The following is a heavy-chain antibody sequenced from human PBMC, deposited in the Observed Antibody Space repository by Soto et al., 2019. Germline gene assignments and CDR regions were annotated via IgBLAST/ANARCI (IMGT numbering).Heavy chain of an antibody. V-gene: IGHV1-46*03. CDR3: ARGLMVYGYYYYYMDV. D-gene: IGHD2-8*01. J-gene: IGHJ6*03. CDR2: INPSGGST. CDR1: GYTFTSYY. Sequence: ASVKVSCKASGYTFTSYYMHWVRQAPGQGLEWMGIINPSGGSTSYAQKFQGRVTMTRDTSTSTVYMELSSLRSEDTAVYYCARGLMVYGYYYYYMDVWGKGTTVTVSS.